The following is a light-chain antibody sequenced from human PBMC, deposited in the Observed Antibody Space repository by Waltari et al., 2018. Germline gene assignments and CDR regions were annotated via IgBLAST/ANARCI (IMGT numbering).Light chain of an antibody. CDR3: SSYTSASTLV. J-gene: IGLJ1*01. Sequence: QSALTQPASVSGSPGQSITISCTGTSNDVGGYNYISWYQQHPGKAPKLMIYEVSNQPSGVSNRFSGSKSGNTASLTISGLQADDEADYYCSSYTSASTLVFATGTKVTVL. V-gene: IGLV2-14*01. CDR2: EVS. CDR1: SNDVGGYNY.